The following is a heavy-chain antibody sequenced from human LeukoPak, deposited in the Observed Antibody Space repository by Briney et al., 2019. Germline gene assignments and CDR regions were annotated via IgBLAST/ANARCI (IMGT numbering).Heavy chain of an antibody. CDR1: EFTFTSYW. D-gene: IGHD3-10*01. J-gene: IGHJ2*01. CDR2: MKQDGRET. Sequence: PGGSLRLSCVASEFTFTSYWMSWVRQAPGKGLEWVAHMKQDGRETHYVDSVKGRFTISRDNAKNSVYLQMNSLRAEDTAGYFCARDAFRARYFDIWGRGTLVNVSS. V-gene: IGHV3-7*01. CDR3: ARDAFRARYFDI.